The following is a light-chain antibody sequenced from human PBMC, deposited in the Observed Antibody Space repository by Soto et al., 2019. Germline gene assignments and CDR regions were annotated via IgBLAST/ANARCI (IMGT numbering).Light chain of an antibody. CDR2: EGS. CDR3: CSYASGSTPLYV. J-gene: IGLJ1*01. V-gene: IGLV2-23*01. Sequence: SVLTQPASVSGSPGQSITISCTGTSSDVGTYNLVSWYQQHPGKAPKLIIYEGSKRPSGVSTRFSGSKAGNTASLRISGLQAEDEADYYCCSYASGSTPLYVFGTGTKVTVL. CDR1: SSDVGTYNL.